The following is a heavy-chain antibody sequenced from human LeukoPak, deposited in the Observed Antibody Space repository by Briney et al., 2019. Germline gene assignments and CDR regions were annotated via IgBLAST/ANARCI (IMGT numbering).Heavy chain of an antibody. Sequence: SETLSLTCAVSGGSISSSSYYWGWIRQPPGKGLEWFGSIYYSGSTYYNPSLKSRVTISVDTSKNQFSLKLSSVTAADTAVYYCARHAIVGATRYFDYWGQGTLVTVSS. J-gene: IGHJ4*02. D-gene: IGHD1-26*01. V-gene: IGHV4-39*01. CDR1: GGSISSSSYY. CDR3: ARHAIVGATRYFDY. CDR2: IYYSGST.